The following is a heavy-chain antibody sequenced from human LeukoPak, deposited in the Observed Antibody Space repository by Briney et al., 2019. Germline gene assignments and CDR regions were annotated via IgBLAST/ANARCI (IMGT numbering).Heavy chain of an antibody. D-gene: IGHD3-10*01. J-gene: IGHJ5*02. V-gene: IGHV3-23*01. CDR3: AKGGYYGSGSYYNWFDP. Sequence: PGGSLRLSCAASGFTFSTYAMSWVRQAPGKGLEWVSAISGSGGSTYYADSVKGRFTISRDNSKNTPYLQMNSLRAEDTAVYYCAKGGYYGSGSYYNWFDPWGQGTLVTVSS. CDR1: GFTFSTYA. CDR2: ISGSGGST.